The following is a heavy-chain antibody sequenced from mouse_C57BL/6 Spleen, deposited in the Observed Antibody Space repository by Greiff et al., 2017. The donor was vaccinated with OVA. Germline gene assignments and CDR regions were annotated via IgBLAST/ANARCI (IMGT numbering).Heavy chain of an antibody. CDR1: GFSLTSYG. V-gene: IGHV2-2*01. D-gene: IGHD4-1*01. J-gene: IGHJ4*01. Sequence: VQGVESGPGLVQPSQSLSITCTVSGFSLTSYGVHWVRQSPGKGLEWLGVIWSGGSTDYNAAFISRLSISKDNSKSQVFFKMNSLQADDTAIYYCARNWDENYAMDYWGQGTSVTVSS. CDR2: IWSGGST. CDR3: ARNWDENYAMDY.